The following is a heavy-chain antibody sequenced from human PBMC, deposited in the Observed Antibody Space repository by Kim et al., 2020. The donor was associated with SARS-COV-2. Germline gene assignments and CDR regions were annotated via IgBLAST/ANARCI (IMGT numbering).Heavy chain of an antibody. Sequence: GGSLRLSCAGSGFTFNNFGVHWVRQTRGKGLAWLASISYEGSKKYYDDSLKCRFTISRDSSKCNLYLQMTSLRAEDTALYYCSSSGGVVDFRSSYY. J-gene: IGHJ6*01. D-gene: IGHD3-3*01. CDR1: GFTFNNFG. CDR3: SSSGGVVDFRSSYY. CDR2: ISYEGSKK. V-gene: IGHV3-30*03.